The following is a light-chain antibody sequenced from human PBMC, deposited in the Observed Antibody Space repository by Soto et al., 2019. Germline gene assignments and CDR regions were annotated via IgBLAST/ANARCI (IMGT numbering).Light chain of an antibody. CDR2: AAS. CDR1: QGINNF. Sequence: DIQMTQSPSSLSASIGDRVTITCRASQGINNFLAWYQQKPGEPPKLLLYAASILRSGVPSRFSGSGSGTDFTLTISSLQPEDGATYYCQKYNSPPRTFGQGTRA. J-gene: IGKJ1*01. V-gene: IGKV1-27*01. CDR3: QKYNSPPRT.